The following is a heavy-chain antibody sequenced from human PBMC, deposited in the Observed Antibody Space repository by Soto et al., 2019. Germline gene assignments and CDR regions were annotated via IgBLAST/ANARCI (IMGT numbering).Heavy chain of an antibody. D-gene: IGHD3-10*01. CDR2: IWYDGSNK. CDR3: ARGSGSYHNWFDP. J-gene: IGHJ5*02. V-gene: IGHV3-33*01. CDR1: GFTFSSYG. Sequence: PGGSLRLSCAASGFTFSSYGMHWVRQAPGKGLEWVAVIWYDGSNKYYADSVKGRFTISRDNSKNTLYLQMNSLRAEDTAVYYCARGSGSYHNWFDPWGQGTLVTVSS.